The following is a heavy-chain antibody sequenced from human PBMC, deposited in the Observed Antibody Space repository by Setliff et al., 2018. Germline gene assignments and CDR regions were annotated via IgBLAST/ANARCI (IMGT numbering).Heavy chain of an antibody. CDR2: INHSGST. J-gene: IGHJ4*02. CDR1: GESFSGHY. V-gene: IGHV4-34*01. CDR3: ARGFDVCGGGACYTDGPYYFDY. Sequence: KSSETLSLTCAVYGESFSGHYWSWIRQPPGKGLEWIGEINHSGSTNYNPSLKSRVTISVDTSKNQFSLKLSSVAAADTAVYYCARGFDVCGGGACYTDGPYYFDYWGLGTPVTVSS. D-gene: IGHD2-21*02.